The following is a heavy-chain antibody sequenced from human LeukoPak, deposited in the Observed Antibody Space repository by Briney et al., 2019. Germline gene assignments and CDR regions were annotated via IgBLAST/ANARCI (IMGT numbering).Heavy chain of an antibody. CDR2: ISFDGSSK. Sequence: GGSLRLSCAASGFTFSSYAIHWVRQAPGKGLEWVAVISFDGSSKYYADSVKGRFTISRDNSKNTLYLQMNSLRAEDTAVYYCARSTSGWYEGHFDYWGQGTLVTVSS. CDR1: GFTFSSYA. J-gene: IGHJ4*02. V-gene: IGHV3-30-3*01. CDR3: ARSTSGWYEGHFDY. D-gene: IGHD6-19*01.